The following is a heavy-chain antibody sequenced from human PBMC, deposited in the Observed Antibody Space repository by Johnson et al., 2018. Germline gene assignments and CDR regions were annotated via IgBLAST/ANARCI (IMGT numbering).Heavy chain of an antibody. D-gene: IGHD4-17*01. CDR2: INPSGGTT. J-gene: IGHJ6*02. CDR1: GYMFTNYY. Sequence: QVQLVQSGAEVKQPGASVRISCKASGYMFTNYYMHWVRQAPGQGLEWMGFINPSGGTTSYAPTFQARLTITRDTSTSTAYMELSSLSSEDTAVYYCAKVGYGDYVGYYYGMDVWGQGITVTVSS. CDR3: AKVGYGDYVGYYYGMDV. V-gene: IGHV1-46*01.